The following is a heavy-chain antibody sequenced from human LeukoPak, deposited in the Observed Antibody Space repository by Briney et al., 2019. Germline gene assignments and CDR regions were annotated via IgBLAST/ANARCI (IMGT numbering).Heavy chain of an antibody. J-gene: IGHJ6*04. CDR2: INQDGSVK. V-gene: IGHV3-7*01. CDR3: AELGITMIGGV. CDR1: GFTLSTYW. Sequence: GGSLRLSCATSGFTLSTYWMSWVRQAPGKGLEWVANINQDGSVKYYVDSVKGRFTISRDNAKNSLYLQMNSLRGEDTAVYYCAELGITMIGGVWGKGTTVTISS. D-gene: IGHD3-10*02.